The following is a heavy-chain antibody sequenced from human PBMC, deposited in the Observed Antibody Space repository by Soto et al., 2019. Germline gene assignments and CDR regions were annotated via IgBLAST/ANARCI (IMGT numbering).Heavy chain of an antibody. Sequence: QVQLQESGPGLVKPSQTLSLTCTVSGGSISSGGYYWSWIRQHPGKVLEWIGYIYHSGSTYYNPSLKSRVTISVDTSKNQFSLKLRSVTAADTAVYYCASWSPSIMWWPRWGQGTLVTVSS. CDR3: ASWSPSIMWWPR. V-gene: IGHV4-31*03. D-gene: IGHD2-21*01. CDR1: GGSISSGGYY. J-gene: IGHJ4*02. CDR2: IYHSGST.